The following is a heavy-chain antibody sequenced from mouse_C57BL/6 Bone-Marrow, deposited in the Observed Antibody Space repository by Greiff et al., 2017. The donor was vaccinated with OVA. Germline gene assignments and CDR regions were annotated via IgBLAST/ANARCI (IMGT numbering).Heavy chain of an antibody. V-gene: IGHV1-19*01. CDR1: GYTFTDYY. CDR2: INPYNGGT. CDR3: AREEEVTGYAMDY. D-gene: IGHD2-2*01. Sequence: VQLQQSGPVLVKPGASVKMSCKASGYTFTDYYMNWVKQSHGKSLEWIGVINPYNGGTSYNQKFKGKATLTVDKSSSTAYMELNSLTSEDSAVYYCAREEEVTGYAMDYWGQGTSVTVSS. J-gene: IGHJ4*01.